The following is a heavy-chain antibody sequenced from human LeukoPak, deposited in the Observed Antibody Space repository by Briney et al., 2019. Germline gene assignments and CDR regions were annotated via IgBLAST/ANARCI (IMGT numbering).Heavy chain of an antibody. J-gene: IGHJ5*02. CDR1: GYIFTNYW. CDR2: IYPGDSET. D-gene: IGHD4-17*01. CDR3: ARQSVSGAAFDP. Sequence: GESLKISCKASGYIFTNYWIGWVRQLPGKDLEWVGIIYPGDSETRYSPSFQGQVTISVDKSINIAYLQWSSLKASDTAMHYCARQSVSGAAFDPWGQGTLVTVSS. V-gene: IGHV5-51*01.